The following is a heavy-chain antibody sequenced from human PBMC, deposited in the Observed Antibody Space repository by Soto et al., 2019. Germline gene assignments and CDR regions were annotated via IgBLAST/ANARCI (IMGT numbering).Heavy chain of an antibody. D-gene: IGHD3-10*01. CDR2: INPNSGGT. V-gene: IGHV1-2*04. CDR3: ARGGALLWFGELLSQGHFDY. J-gene: IGHJ4*02. CDR1: GYTFTGYY. Sequence: ASVKVSCKASGYTFTGYYMHWVRQAPGQGLEWMGWINPNSGGTNYAQKFQGWVTMTRDTSISTAYMELSRLRSDDTAVYYCARGGALLWFGELLSQGHFDYWGQGTLVTVSS.